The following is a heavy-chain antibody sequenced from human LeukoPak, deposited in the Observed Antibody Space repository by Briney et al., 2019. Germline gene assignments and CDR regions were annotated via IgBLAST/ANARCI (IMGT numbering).Heavy chain of an antibody. J-gene: IGHJ5*02. Sequence: GGSLRLFCAASGFTSRSHQMNWVRQAPGRGLEWVSYISSGGSTKYYADSVKGRFTISRDNAKNSLYLQMNSLRAEDTAVYYCARDRWFDPWGQGTLVTVSS. CDR3: ARDRWFDP. CDR1: GFTSRSHQ. CDR2: ISSGGSTK. V-gene: IGHV3-48*03.